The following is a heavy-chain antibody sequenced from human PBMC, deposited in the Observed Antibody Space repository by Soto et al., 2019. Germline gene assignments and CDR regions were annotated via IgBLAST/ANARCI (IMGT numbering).Heavy chain of an antibody. D-gene: IGHD3-10*02. V-gene: IGHV1-18*01. CDR1: GYTFTSYG. CDR2: ISAYNGNT. Sequence: ASVKVSCKASGYTFTSYGMSWVRQAPGEGLEWMGWISAYNGNTNYAQKLQGRVTMTTDTSTSTAYMELRSLRSDDTAVYYCARDGSYYYVGSGTHDGMDVWGPGTTVTVSS. J-gene: IGHJ6*02. CDR3: ARDGSYYYVGSGTHDGMDV.